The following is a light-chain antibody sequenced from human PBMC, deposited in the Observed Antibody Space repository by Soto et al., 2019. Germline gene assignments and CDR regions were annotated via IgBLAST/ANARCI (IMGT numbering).Light chain of an antibody. CDR2: AAS. CDR3: QQLKSDPFT. V-gene: IGKV1-9*01. J-gene: IGKJ3*01. Sequence: DIQLTQSPSFLSASVGDRVTITCRTSQVISSFLAWYQKKPGKAPNLLIYAASTLQSGVPPRFSGGGSGTEFTLTISSLQPEDFATYYCQQLKSDPFTFGPGTKVDIK. CDR1: QVISSF.